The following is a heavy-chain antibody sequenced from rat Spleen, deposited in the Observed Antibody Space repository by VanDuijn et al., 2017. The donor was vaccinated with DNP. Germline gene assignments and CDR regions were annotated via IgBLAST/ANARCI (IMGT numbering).Heavy chain of an antibody. CDR2: ISNGGST. CDR1: GFSLTTYG. CDR3: ARNHHSSYTHWFAY. V-gene: IGHV2S8*01. J-gene: IGHJ3*01. Sequence: QVQLKESGPGLVQPSQTLSLTCTVSGFSLTTYGVGWVRQPPGKGLEWIAAISNGGSTYYNSPLKSRLSISRDTSKNQVFLKMNSLQTEDTATYYGARNHHSSYTHWFAYWGQGTLVTVSS. D-gene: IGHD1-2*01.